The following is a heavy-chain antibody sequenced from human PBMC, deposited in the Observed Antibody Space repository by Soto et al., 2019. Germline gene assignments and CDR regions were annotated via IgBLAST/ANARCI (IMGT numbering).Heavy chain of an antibody. Sequence: QVQLVQSGAEVKKPGSSVKVSCKASGGTFGSYVFSWVRQAPGQGLEWMGGIIPALGVTNYAQKFQGRVTITADQSTTTAYMELSSLRSEDTAVYYCATNYDYGGEWGQGTLVTVSS. D-gene: IGHD4-17*01. V-gene: IGHV1-69*09. CDR3: ATNYDYGGE. J-gene: IGHJ4*02. CDR2: IIPALGVT. CDR1: GGTFGSYV.